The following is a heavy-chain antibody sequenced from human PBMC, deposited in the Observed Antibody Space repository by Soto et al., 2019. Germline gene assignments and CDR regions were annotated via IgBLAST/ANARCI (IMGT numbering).Heavy chain of an antibody. J-gene: IGHJ4*02. D-gene: IGHD1-1*01. CDR1: GFTFSDHY. V-gene: IGHV3-11*06. CDR2: SSNSGSFT. CDR3: VRSGDNYNLLDY. Sequence: GGSLRLSCAASGFTFSDHYMSWIRQAPGKGLELIGYSSNSGSFTRYADSVKGRFSISRDNAKNSLYLQINSLRGDDTATYFCVRSGDNYNLLDYWGQGTPVNVSS.